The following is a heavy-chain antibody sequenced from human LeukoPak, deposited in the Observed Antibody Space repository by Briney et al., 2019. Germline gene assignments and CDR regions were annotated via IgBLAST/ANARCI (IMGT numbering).Heavy chain of an antibody. V-gene: IGHV3-9*01. CDR3: AKAEGSYYYYYMDV. Sequence: GGSLRLSCAASGFTFDDYAMHWVRQAPGKGLEWVSGISWNSGSIGYADSVKGRFTISRDNAKNSLYLQMNSLRAEDTALYYCAKAEGSYYYYYMDVWGKGTTVTISS. CDR2: ISWNSGSI. CDR1: GFTFDDYA. J-gene: IGHJ6*03. D-gene: IGHD3-10*01.